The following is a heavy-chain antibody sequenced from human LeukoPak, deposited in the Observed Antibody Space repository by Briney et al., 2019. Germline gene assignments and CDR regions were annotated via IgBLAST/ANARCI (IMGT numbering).Heavy chain of an antibody. CDR2: IIPILGIA. Sequence: ASVKVSCKASGGTFSSYAISWVRQAPGQGLEWMGRIIPILGIANYAQKFQGRVTITADKSTSTAYVELSSLRSEDTAVYYCAREGYSSGWYRGGFDYWGQGTLVTVSS. CDR3: AREGYSSGWYRGGFDY. V-gene: IGHV1-69*04. J-gene: IGHJ4*02. D-gene: IGHD6-19*01. CDR1: GGTFSSYA.